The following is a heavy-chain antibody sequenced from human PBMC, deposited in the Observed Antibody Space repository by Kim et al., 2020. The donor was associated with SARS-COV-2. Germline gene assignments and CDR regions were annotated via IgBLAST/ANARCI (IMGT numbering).Heavy chain of an antibody. CDR3: AKTGQDSSGSDWFDP. J-gene: IGHJ5*02. D-gene: IGHD3-22*01. CDR2: ISGSGGST. V-gene: IGHV3-23*01. Sequence: GGSLRLSCAASGFTFSSYAMSWVRQAPGKGLEWVSAISGSGGSTYYADSVKGRFTISRDNSKNTLYLQMNSLRAEDTAVYYCAKTGQDSSGSDWFDPWGQGTLVTVSS. CDR1: GFTFSSYA.